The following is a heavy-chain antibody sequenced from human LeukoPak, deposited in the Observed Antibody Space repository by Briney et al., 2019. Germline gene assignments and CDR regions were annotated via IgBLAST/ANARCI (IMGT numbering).Heavy chain of an antibody. CDR2: ITAGNGNT. CDR1: GYIFISYA. CDR3: ARDSGEYYFDY. J-gene: IGHJ4*02. V-gene: IGHV1-3*01. Sequence: ASVKVSCKASGYIFISYAMRWVRQAPGQRLEWMGWITAGNGNTKYSQKFQGRVTITRDTSASTAYMELSSLRSEDTAVYYCARDSGEYYFDYWGQGTLVTVSS. D-gene: IGHD2-15*01.